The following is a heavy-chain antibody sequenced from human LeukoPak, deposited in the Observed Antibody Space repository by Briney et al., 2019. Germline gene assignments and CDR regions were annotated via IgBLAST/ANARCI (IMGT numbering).Heavy chain of an antibody. CDR1: GDSVSSNSAA. V-gene: IGHV6-1*01. Sequence: SHTLSLTCAISGDSVSSNSAAWNWIRQSPSRGLEWLGRTYYRSKWSTYYAVSVKSRISINRDTSKNQISLQLNSVTPEDTAVYYCAKSTGPIDYWGQGTLVTVSS. J-gene: IGHJ4*02. CDR3: AKSTGPIDY. D-gene: IGHD1-1*01. CDR2: TYYRSKWST.